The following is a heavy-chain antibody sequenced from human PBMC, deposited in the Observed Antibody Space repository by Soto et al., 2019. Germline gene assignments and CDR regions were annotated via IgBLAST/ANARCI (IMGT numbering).Heavy chain of an antibody. CDR3: ACFFYSYDDSRAVHYSPARRTPDP. J-gene: IGHJ5*02. CDR1: EYSLDRYG. CDR2: IWYDGSNK. V-gene: IGHV3-33*07. Sequence: PGGSVRICGAACEYSLDRYGMSWVRLGLGKGMEWVAVIWYDGSNKYYADSVKGRFTISRDNSKNTLYLQMNSLRAEDTAVYYCACFFYSYDDSRAVHYSPARRTPDP. D-gene: IGHD2-15*01.